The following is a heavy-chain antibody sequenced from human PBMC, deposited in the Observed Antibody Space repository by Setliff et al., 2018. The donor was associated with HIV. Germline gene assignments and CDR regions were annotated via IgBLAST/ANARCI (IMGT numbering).Heavy chain of an antibody. CDR2: VYYTGKT. D-gene: IGHD2-15*01. CDR3: ARGLHANYHVVEI. J-gene: IGHJ3*02. V-gene: IGHV4-31*03. Sequence: SETLSLTCSVSGVSIVSGGFYYSWIRQHPGKGLEWLGTVYYTGKTYYNPSLQSRLTMSADTSKNQLYLKMNSVTVADTAVYFCARGLHANYHVVEIWGPGTMVTVSS. CDR1: GVSIVSGGFY.